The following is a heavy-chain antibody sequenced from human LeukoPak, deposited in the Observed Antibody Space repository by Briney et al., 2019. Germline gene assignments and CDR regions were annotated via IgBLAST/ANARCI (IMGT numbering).Heavy chain of an antibody. Sequence: PGGSLRLSCTTSGFTFSDYAVSWVRQAPGKGLEWIGFIINKANGGTTKYAASVKGRFTISRDDSKTIAHLQMSSLKTEDTAVYYCSRFYSSGWASGAFDIWGQGTMVTVSS. D-gene: IGHD3-22*01. J-gene: IGHJ3*02. CDR3: SRFYSSGWASGAFDI. V-gene: IGHV3-49*04. CDR1: GFTFSDYA. CDR2: IINKANGGTT.